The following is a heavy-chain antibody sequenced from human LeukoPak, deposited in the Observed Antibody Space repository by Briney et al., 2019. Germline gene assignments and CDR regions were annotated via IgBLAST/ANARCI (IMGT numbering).Heavy chain of an antibody. CDR3: AGFLAVAGTFEAGGLDY. V-gene: IGHV1-69*13. D-gene: IGHD6-19*01. Sequence: GASVKVSCKASGGTFSSYAISWVRQAPGQGLEWMGGIIPIFGTANYAQKFQGRVTITADESTSTAYMELSSLRSEDTAVYYCAGFLAVAGTFEAGGLDYWGQGTLVTVSS. CDR2: IIPIFGTA. CDR1: GGTFSSYA. J-gene: IGHJ4*02.